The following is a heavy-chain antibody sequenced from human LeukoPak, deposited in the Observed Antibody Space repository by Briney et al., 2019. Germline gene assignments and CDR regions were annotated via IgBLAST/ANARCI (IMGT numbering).Heavy chain of an antibody. D-gene: IGHD6-13*01. Sequence: GVSLRLSCAASGFTFSSYAMTWVRQAPGKGLEWVSGVSGSGGSTYYADSVKGRFTISRDNSKNTLSLQMSSLRAEDTAVYYCAKDRQYSSTAFDYWGQGTLVTVSS. CDR3: AKDRQYSSTAFDY. V-gene: IGHV3-23*01. J-gene: IGHJ4*02. CDR1: GFTFSSYA. CDR2: VSGSGGST.